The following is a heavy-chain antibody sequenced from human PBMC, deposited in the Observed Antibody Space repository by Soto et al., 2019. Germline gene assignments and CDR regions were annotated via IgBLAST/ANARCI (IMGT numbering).Heavy chain of an antibody. CDR3: AKDREERWLLWSDY. V-gene: IGHV3-30*18. CDR2: ISYDGSNK. CDR1: GFTFSSYG. J-gene: IGHJ4*02. D-gene: IGHD5-12*01. Sequence: HPGGSLRLSCAASGFTFSSYGMHWVRQAPGKGLEWVAVISYDGSNKYYADSVKGRFTISRDNSKNTLYLQMNSLRAEDTAVYYCAKDREERWLLWSDYWGQGTLVTVSS.